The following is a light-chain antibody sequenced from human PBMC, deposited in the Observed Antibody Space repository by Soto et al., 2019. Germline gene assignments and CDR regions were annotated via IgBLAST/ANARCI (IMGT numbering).Light chain of an antibody. J-gene: IGKJ4*01. CDR3: QQYDDLLSLT. CDR2: DAS. CDR1: QSIRFW. V-gene: IGKV1-5*01. Sequence: DIQMTQSPSTLSASVGDRVTITCRASQSIRFWLAWFQQKPGKAPRLLIFDASTLEDGVPSRFSGSGSGTDFTFTISSLQPEDIARYYCQQYDDLLSLTFGGGTKVEIK.